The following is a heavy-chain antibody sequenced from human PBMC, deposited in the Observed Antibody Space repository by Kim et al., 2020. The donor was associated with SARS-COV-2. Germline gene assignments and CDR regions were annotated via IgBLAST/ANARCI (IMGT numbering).Heavy chain of an antibody. J-gene: IGHJ2*01. CDR3: ARGGNYGSGDYHWYFDL. CDR2: MNPNSGNT. CDR1: GYTFTSYD. Sequence: ASVKVSCKASGYTFTSYDINWVRQATGQGLEWMGWMNPNSGNTGYAQKFQGRVTMTRNTSIRTAYMELSSLRSEDTAVYYCARGGNYGSGDYHWYFDLWGHGTLVTVSS. D-gene: IGHD3-10*01. V-gene: IGHV1-8*01.